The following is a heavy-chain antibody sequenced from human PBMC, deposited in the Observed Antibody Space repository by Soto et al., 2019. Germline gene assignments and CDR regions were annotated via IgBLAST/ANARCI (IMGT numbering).Heavy chain of an antibody. D-gene: IGHD3-3*01. J-gene: IGHJ4*02. CDR1: GYSFTSYW. CDR3: ARLQTYYDFWSGYGYFDY. Sequence: GESLKISCKGSGYSFTSYWIGWVRQMPGKGLEWMGIIYPGDSDTRYSPSFQGQVTISADKSISTAYLQLSSLKASDTAMYYCARLQTYYDFWSGYGYFDYWGQGTLVTVSS. V-gene: IGHV5-51*01. CDR2: IYPGDSDT.